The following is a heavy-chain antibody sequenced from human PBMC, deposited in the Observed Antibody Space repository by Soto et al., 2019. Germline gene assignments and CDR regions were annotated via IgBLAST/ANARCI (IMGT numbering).Heavy chain of an antibody. CDR2: ISYEGSNR. J-gene: IGHJ4*02. CDR1: GFTFSRYA. CDR3: ARDYRLRYDFGYVAY. V-gene: IGHV3-30-3*01. D-gene: IGHD5-18*01. Sequence: QVQLVESGGGVVRPGRSLRLSCSASGFTFSRYAMHWVRQAPGKGLEWLAVISYEGSNRYSADSVEGRFTVSRDNAKNTLYLQMDSLRPEDTAVYYCARDYRLRYDFGYVAYWGQGTLVTVSS.